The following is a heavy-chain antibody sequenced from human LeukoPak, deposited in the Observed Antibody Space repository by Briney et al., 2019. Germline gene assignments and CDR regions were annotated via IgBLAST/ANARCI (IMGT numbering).Heavy chain of an antibody. Sequence: GGSLRLSCAASGFTFSSYAMHWVRQAPGKGLEWVAVISYDGSNKYYADSVKGRFTISRDNSKNTLYLQMNSLRAEDTAVYYCAKAHIVVVTALDYWGQGTLVTVSS. CDR2: ISYDGSNK. CDR3: AKAHIVVVTALDY. D-gene: IGHD2-21*02. CDR1: GFTFSSYA. J-gene: IGHJ4*02. V-gene: IGHV3-30*04.